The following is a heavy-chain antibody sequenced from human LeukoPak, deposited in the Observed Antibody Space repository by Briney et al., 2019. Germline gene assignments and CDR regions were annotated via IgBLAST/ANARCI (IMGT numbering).Heavy chain of an antibody. CDR2: INHSGST. Sequence: SETLSLTCAVYSGSFSGYYWSWIRQPPGKGLEWIGEINHSGSTNYNPSLKSRVTISVDTSKNQFSLKLSSVTAADTAVYYCARQGGRLSIDYWGQGTLVTVSS. CDR1: SGSFSGYY. V-gene: IGHV4-34*01. D-gene: IGHD1-26*01. CDR3: ARQGGRLSIDY. J-gene: IGHJ4*02.